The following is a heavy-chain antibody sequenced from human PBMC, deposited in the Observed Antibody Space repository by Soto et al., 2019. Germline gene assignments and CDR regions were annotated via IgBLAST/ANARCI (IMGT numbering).Heavy chain of an antibody. D-gene: IGHD6-13*01. Sequence: GESLKISCAASGFTFSSYAMSWVRQAPGKGLEWVSAISGSGGSTYYADSVKGRFTISRDNSKNTLYLQMNSLRAEDTAVYYCAKPIDSSSWDYFDYWGQGTLVTVSS. V-gene: IGHV3-23*01. CDR2: ISGSGGST. J-gene: IGHJ4*02. CDR3: AKPIDSSSWDYFDY. CDR1: GFTFSSYA.